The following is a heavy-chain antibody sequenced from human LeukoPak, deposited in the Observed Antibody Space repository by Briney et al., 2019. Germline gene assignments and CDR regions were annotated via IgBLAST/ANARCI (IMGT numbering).Heavy chain of an antibody. CDR3: ARGRRLGYCSGGSCYGFDY. Sequence: ASVKVSCKASGYTFTSYAMNWVRQAPGQGLEWMGIINPSGGSTSYAQKFQGRVTMTRDTSTSTVYMELSSLRSEDTAVYYCARGRRLGYCSGGSCYGFDYWGQGTLVTVSS. CDR1: GYTFTSYA. CDR2: INPSGGST. D-gene: IGHD2-15*01. V-gene: IGHV1-46*01. J-gene: IGHJ4*02.